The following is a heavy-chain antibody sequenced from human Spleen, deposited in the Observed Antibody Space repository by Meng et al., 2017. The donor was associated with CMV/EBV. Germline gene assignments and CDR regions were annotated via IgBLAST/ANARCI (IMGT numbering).Heavy chain of an antibody. Sequence: GESLKISCAASGFTFSSYSMNWVRQAPGKGLEWVSSISSSSSDGSSTTYADSVKGRFTISRDNAENTLYLHMNSLRAEDTAVYYCARYGSGSDNYFYYGMDVWGQGTTVTVSS. J-gene: IGHJ6*02. CDR3: ARYGSGSDNYFYYGMDV. D-gene: IGHD3-10*01. CDR1: GFTFSSYS. V-gene: IGHV3-21*01. CDR2: ISSSSSDGSST.